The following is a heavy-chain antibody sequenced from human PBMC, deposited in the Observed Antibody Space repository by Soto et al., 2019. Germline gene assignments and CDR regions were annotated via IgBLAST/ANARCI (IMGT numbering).Heavy chain of an antibody. J-gene: IGHJ4*02. CDR1: GGTFSMYA. V-gene: IGHV1-69*13. CDR3: ARCKTESGYGPFDY. Sequence: SVKVSCKASGGTFSMYAISGVLQSPLQGLEWMGGIIPIFGTANYAQKFQGRVTITADESTSTAYMELSSLRSEDTAVYYCARCKTESGYGPFDYWGQGTLVTVSS. D-gene: IGHD5-12*01. CDR2: IIPIFGTA.